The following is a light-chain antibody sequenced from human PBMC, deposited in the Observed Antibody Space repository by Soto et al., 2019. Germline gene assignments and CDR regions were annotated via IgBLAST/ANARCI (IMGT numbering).Light chain of an antibody. V-gene: IGLV2-14*03. Sequence: QSVLTQPASVSGSPGQSITISCTGTSSDVGAYNYVSWYQHHPGKAPKLLIYDVANRPSGVSNRFSGSKSVNTASLTISGLQAEYEADYYCSSYTTSGTLLFGGGTKLTVL. CDR3: SSYTTSGTLL. J-gene: IGLJ2*01. CDR2: DVA. CDR1: SSDVGAYNY.